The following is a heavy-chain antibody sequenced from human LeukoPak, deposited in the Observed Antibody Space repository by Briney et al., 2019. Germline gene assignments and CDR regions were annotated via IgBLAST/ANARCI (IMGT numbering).Heavy chain of an antibody. Sequence: GASVKVSCKASGYTFTGYYMHWVRQAPGQGLEWMGRINPNSGGTNYAQKFQGRVTMTRDTSISTAYMELSRLRSDDTAVYYCARDYDWNYFGGYYYMDVWGKGTTVTVSS. CDR1: GYTFTGYY. CDR2: INPNSGGT. J-gene: IGHJ6*03. D-gene: IGHD1-7*01. CDR3: ARDYDWNYFGGYYYMDV. V-gene: IGHV1-2*06.